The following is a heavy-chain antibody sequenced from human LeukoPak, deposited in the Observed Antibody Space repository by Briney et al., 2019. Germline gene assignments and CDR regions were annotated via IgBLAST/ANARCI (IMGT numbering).Heavy chain of an antibody. V-gene: IGHV3-23*01. D-gene: IGHD3-22*01. CDR1: GFTFSSYA. Sequence: PGGSLRLSCAASGFTFSSYAMSWVRQAPGKGLEWVSAISNDGGGTTYADFVRGRFSVSRDNSKNTLFLQMNSLGAEDTALYYCAKGSSGYFFDLWGQGTLVTVSS. J-gene: IGHJ4*02. CDR3: AKGSSGYFFDL. CDR2: ISNDGGGT.